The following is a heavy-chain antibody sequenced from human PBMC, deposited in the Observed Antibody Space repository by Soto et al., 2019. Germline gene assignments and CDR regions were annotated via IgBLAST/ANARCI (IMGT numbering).Heavy chain of an antibody. D-gene: IGHD6-19*01. V-gene: IGHV3-23*01. J-gene: IGHJ4*02. CDR3: VRNGKRIAVAGTMMTDSFWIDY. CDR1: GFTFSSYA. Sequence: GGSLRLSCAASGFTFSSYAMSWVRQAPGKGLEWVSAISGSGGSTYYADSVKGRFTISRDNSKNTLYLQMNSLRAEDTAVYYCVRNGKRIAVAGTMMTDSFWIDYWGQGTLVTVSS. CDR2: ISGSGGST.